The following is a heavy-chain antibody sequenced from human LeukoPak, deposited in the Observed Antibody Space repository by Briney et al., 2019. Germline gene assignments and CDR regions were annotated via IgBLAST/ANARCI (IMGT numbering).Heavy chain of an antibody. Sequence: PGGSLRLSCAASGFTVCSNYMSWVRQAPGKGLEWVSVIYSGGSTYYADSVKGRFTISRDNSKNTLYLQMNSLRAEDTAVYYCARDAGGGGSYFDYWGQGTLVTVSS. J-gene: IGHJ4*02. D-gene: IGHD1-26*01. CDR1: GFTVCSNY. CDR2: IYSGGST. V-gene: IGHV3-66*01. CDR3: ARDAGGGGSYFDY.